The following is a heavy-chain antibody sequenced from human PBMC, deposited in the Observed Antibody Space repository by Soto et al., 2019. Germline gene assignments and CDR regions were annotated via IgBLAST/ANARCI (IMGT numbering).Heavy chain of an antibody. D-gene: IGHD2-21*02. CDR2: IYWDDDK. CDR1: GFSLSISGVG. V-gene: IGHV2-5*02. J-gene: IGHJ4*02. CDR3: AHRQTYCGGNCYSGFDY. Sequence: QITLKESGPTLVKPTQTLTLTCTFSGFSLSISGVGVGWIRQPPGKALEWLALIYWDDDKGYSPSLKSRLTITKDTSKNQVVLTMTNMDPVDTATYYCAHRQTYCGGNCYSGFDYWGQGTLVTVSS.